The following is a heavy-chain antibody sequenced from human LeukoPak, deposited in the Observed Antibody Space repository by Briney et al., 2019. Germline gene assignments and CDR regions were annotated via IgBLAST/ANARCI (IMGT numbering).Heavy chain of an antibody. V-gene: IGHV4-4*07. J-gene: IGHJ4*02. D-gene: IGHD4-17*01. Sequence: SETLSLTCTVSGGSISSYYWSWIRQPAGKGLEWIGRIYTSGSTNYNPSLKSRVTMSVDTSKNQFSLKLSSVTAADTAIYYCAAMTTVTMYSYFFDSWGQGTLLTVSS. CDR1: GGSISSYY. CDR2: IYTSGST. CDR3: AAMTTVTMYSYFFDS.